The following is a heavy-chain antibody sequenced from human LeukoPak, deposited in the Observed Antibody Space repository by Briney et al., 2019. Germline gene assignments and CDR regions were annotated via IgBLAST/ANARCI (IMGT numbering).Heavy chain of an antibody. CDR1: GGSFSGYY. D-gene: IGHD2-21*02. CDR2: INHSGST. Sequence: SETLSLTCAVYGGSFSGYYWSWIRQPPGKGLEWIGEINHSGSTNYNPSLKSRVTISVDTSKNQFSLKLSSVTAADTAVYYCARVNCGGDCYRIQHWGQGTLVTVSS. J-gene: IGHJ1*01. CDR3: ARVNCGGDCYRIQH. V-gene: IGHV4-34*01.